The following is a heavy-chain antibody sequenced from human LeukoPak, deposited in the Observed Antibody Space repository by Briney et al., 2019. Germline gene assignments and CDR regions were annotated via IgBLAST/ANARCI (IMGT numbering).Heavy chain of an antibody. CDR3: ARRAGAYSHPYDY. CDR2: MSSSDDGR. Sequence: PGGSLRLSCATSGFSFSSYAISWVRQAPGKGLEWVSAMSSSDDGRYYAASVRGRFTISRDTSRSTLYLQMNSLRAEDTAVYYCARRAGAYSHPYDYWGQGTLVTVSS. D-gene: IGHD4/OR15-4a*01. CDR1: GFSFSSYA. J-gene: IGHJ4*02. V-gene: IGHV3-23*01.